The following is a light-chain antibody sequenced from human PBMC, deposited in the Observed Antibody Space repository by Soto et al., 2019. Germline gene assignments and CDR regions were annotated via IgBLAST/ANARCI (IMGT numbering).Light chain of an antibody. J-gene: IGKJ5*01. CDR1: QSVSSNY. CDR3: XHYGSSLSIT. Sequence: EIVLTQSPGTLSLSPGERATLSCRARQSVSSNYLAWYQQKPGQAPRLLIYGASSRATGIPDRFSGSGSGTXXXXXXSXXXPEXFAVYYCXHYGSSLSITFGQGTRLEIK. V-gene: IGKV3-20*01. CDR2: GAS.